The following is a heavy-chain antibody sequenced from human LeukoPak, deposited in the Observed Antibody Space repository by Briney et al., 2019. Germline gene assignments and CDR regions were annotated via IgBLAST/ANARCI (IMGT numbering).Heavy chain of an antibody. CDR3: AKVRTWIQLWSLDY. CDR1: GFTFTSDA. CDR2: IYSCGST. J-gene: IGHJ4*02. D-gene: IGHD5-18*01. V-gene: IGHV3-23*03. Sequence: PGGSLRLSCVASGFTFTSDAMNWVRQAPGKGLEWVSVIYSCGSTYYADSVKGRFTISRDNSKNTLYLQMNSLRAEDTAVYYCAKVRTWIQLWSLDYWGQGTLVTVSS.